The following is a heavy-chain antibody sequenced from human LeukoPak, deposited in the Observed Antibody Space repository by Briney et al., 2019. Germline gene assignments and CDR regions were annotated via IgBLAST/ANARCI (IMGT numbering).Heavy chain of an antibody. CDR2: INPNNGNL. Sequence: GASVTVSCKASGYTFGSDDINWVRQATGQGLEWMGWINPNNGNLGYAQKFQGRVTMTRNTSISTAYMELSSLRSEDTAVYYCARAGGYCGRISCPYYFDYWGQGSLVAVSS. V-gene: IGHV1-8*02. J-gene: IGHJ4*02. D-gene: IGHD2-15*01. CDR1: GYTFGSDD. CDR3: ARAGGYCGRISCPYYFDY.